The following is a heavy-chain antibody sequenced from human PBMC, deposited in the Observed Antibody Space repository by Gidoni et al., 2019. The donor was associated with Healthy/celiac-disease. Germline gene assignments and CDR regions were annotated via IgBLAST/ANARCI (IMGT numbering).Heavy chain of an antibody. CDR2: ISGSGGRT. J-gene: IGHJ4*02. Sequence: EVQLLESGGGLVQPGGSLRLSCAASGFPFSSYAMSWVRQAPGKGLEWGSAISGSGGRTYYADSVKGRFTISRDNSKNTLYLQMNSLRAEDTAVYDWAKDLFYCSSTSCYPDYFDYWGQGTLVTVSS. D-gene: IGHD2-2*01. V-gene: IGHV3-23*01. CDR1: GFPFSSYA. CDR3: AKDLFYCSSTSCYPDYFDY.